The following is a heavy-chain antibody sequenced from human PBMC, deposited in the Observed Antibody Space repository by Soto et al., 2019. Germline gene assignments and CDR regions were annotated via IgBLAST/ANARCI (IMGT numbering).Heavy chain of an antibody. Sequence: SETLSLTCTVSGGSISSYYWSWIRQPPGKGLEWIGYIYYSGSTNYNPSLKSRVTISVDTSKNQFSLKLSSVTAADTAVYCCAREGYCSGGSCYSTWFDPWGQGTLVTVSS. D-gene: IGHD2-15*01. CDR1: GGSISSYY. V-gene: IGHV4-59*01. CDR2: IYYSGST. CDR3: AREGYCSGGSCYSTWFDP. J-gene: IGHJ5*02.